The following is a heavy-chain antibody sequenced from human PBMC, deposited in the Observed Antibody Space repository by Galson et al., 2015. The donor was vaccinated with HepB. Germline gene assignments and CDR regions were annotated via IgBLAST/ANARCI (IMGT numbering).Heavy chain of an antibody. Sequence: SLRLSCAASGFTFSSYWMSWVRQAPGKGLEWVANIKQDGSEKYYVDSVKGRFTISRDNAKNSLYLQMNSLRAEDTAVYYCARDGSSSWYGVNYYYMDVWGKGTTVTVSS. D-gene: IGHD6-13*01. CDR2: IKQDGSEK. CDR3: ARDGSSSWYGVNYYYMDV. J-gene: IGHJ6*03. V-gene: IGHV3-7*01. CDR1: GFTFSSYW.